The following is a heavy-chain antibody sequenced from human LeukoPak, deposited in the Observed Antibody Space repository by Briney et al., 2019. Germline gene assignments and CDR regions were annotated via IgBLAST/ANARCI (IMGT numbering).Heavy chain of an antibody. CDR3: AGIWFGELLSPP. CDR1: GGSFSGYY. V-gene: IGHV4-34*01. Sequence: SETLSLTCAVYGGSFSGYYWSWIRQPPGKGLEWIGEINHSGSTNYNPSLKSRVTISVDTSKNQFSLKLSSVTAADTAVYYCAGIWFGELLSPPWGQGTLVTVSS. CDR2: INHSGST. D-gene: IGHD3-10*01. J-gene: IGHJ5*02.